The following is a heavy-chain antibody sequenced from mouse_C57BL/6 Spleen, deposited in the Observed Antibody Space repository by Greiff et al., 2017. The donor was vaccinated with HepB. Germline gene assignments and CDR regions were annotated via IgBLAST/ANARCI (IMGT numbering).Heavy chain of an antibody. CDR2: IWSGGST. Sequence: VQLQQSGPGLVQPSQSLSITCTVSGFSLTSYGVHWVRQSPGKGLEWLGVIWSGGSTDNNAAFISRLSISKDNSKSQVFFKMNSLQADDTATYYCAIGGYYGSSYWFAYWGQGTLVTVSA. CDR3: AIGGYYGSSYWFAY. J-gene: IGHJ3*01. D-gene: IGHD1-1*01. CDR1: GFSLTSYG. V-gene: IGHV2-2*01.